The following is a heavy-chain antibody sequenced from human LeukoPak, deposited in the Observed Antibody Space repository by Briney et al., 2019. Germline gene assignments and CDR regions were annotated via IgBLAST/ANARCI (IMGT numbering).Heavy chain of an antibody. J-gene: IGHJ5*01. V-gene: IGHV1-46*01. CDR1: GYTFTSYY. CDR2: INPSGGST. D-gene: IGHD6-13*01. CDR3: AISATARRSSSSGWFDP. Sequence: ASVKVSCKASGYTFTSYYMHWVRQAPGQGLEWMGIINPSGGSTSYAQKFQGRVTMTRDTSISTAYMELSRLRSDDTAVYYCAISATARRSSSSGWFDPWGQGTLVTVSS.